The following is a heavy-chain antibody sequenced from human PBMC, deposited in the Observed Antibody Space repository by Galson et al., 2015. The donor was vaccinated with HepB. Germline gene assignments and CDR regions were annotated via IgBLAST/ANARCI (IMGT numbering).Heavy chain of an antibody. CDR3: ARPLLPSSSWQPFHH. V-gene: IGHV5-51*01. CDR2: IYPGDSDT. D-gene: IGHD6-13*01. Sequence: QSGAEVKKPGESLKISCKGSGNSFTTYWIAWVRQIPGKGLEWMGIIYPGDSDTRYSPSFQGQVTISADRSISTAYLQWSSLKASDTAMYYCARPLLPSSSWQPFHHWVQGTLVTVAS. CDR1: GNSFTTYW. J-gene: IGHJ1*01.